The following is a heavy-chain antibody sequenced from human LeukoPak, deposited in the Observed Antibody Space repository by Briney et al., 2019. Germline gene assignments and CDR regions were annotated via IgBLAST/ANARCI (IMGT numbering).Heavy chain of an antibody. D-gene: IGHD3-3*01. J-gene: IGHJ1*01. CDR3: ASYWYVFWSDQGYFQH. V-gene: IGHV3-7*01. CDR2: IKQDGSEK. CDR1: GFTFSSYW. Sequence: GGSLRLSCAASGFTFSSYWMGWVRQAPGKGLEWVANIKQDGSEKYYVDSVKGRFTISRDNAKNSLYLQMNSLRAEDTAVYYCASYWYVFWSDQGYFQHGGQGTLVTVS.